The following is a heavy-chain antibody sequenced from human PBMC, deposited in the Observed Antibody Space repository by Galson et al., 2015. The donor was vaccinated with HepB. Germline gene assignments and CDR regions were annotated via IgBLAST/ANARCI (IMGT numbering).Heavy chain of an antibody. CDR3: ARTICISTSCYVEGQGDWFDP. CDR2: IYSSGTT. CDR1: GGSITSYF. V-gene: IGHV4-59*01. D-gene: IGHD2-2*01. J-gene: IGHJ5*02. Sequence: ETLSLTCTVSGGSITSYFWSWIRQPPGKGLEWIGYIYSSGTTRYNPSLKSRVTISEDTSKNQFSLKLSSVTAADTAVYYCARTICISTSCYVEGQGDWFDPWGQGTLVTVSS.